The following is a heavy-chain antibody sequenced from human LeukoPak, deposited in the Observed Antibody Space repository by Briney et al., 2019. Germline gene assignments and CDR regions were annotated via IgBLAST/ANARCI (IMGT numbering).Heavy chain of an antibody. V-gene: IGHV1-46*01. CDR1: GYTFTSYY. CDR2: INPSGGST. Sequence: GASVKVSCEASGYTFTSYYMHWVRQAPGQGLEWMGIINPSGGSTSYAQKFQGRVTMTRDTSTSTVYMELSSLRSEDTAVYYCARDQREGIAARPGLNAFDIWGQGTMVTVSS. CDR3: ARDQREGIAARPGLNAFDI. D-gene: IGHD6-6*01. J-gene: IGHJ3*02.